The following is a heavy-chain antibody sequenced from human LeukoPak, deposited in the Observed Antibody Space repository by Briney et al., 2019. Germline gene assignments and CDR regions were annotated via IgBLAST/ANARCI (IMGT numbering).Heavy chain of an antibody. D-gene: IGHD1-26*01. CDR3: AGDRATSYFDY. CDR2: IWYDGSNK. CDR1: GFTFRSHG. V-gene: IGHV3-33*01. Sequence: PGGSLRLSCAASGFTFRSHGMHWVRQAPGKGLEWVASIWYDGSNKYYTDSVKGRFTISRDNSRNTLYLQMNSLRAEDTAVYYCAGDRATSYFDYWGQGALVTISS. J-gene: IGHJ4*02.